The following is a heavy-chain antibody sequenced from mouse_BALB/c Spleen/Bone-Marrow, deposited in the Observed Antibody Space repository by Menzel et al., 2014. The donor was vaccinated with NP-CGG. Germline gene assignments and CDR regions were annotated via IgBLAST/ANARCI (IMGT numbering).Heavy chain of an antibody. V-gene: IGHV6-6*02. CDR2: IGLKSNNYAT. D-gene: IGHD2-3*01. CDR1: GFTFSNYW. CDR3: TRDGYFDY. J-gene: IGHJ2*01. Sequence: EVKLVESGGGLVQPGGSMKLSCVASGFTFSNYWMNWVRQSPEKGLEWVAEIGLKSNNYATHYAESVKGSFTISRDDSKSSVYLQMNNLRAEDTGIYYCTRDGYFDYWGQGTTLTVSS.